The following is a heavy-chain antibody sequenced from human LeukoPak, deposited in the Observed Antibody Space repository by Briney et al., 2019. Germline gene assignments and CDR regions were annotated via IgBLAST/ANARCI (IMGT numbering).Heavy chain of an antibody. CDR3: ARDGSELYYDFWSGARAFDI. CDR1: GFTFSSYG. Sequence: GGSLRLSCAASGFTFSSYGMHWVRQAPGKGLEWVAVISYDGSNKYYADSVKGRFTISRDNSKNTLYLQMNSLRAEDTAVYYCARDGSELYYDFWSGARAFDIWGQGTMVTVSS. V-gene: IGHV3-30*03. CDR2: ISYDGSNK. D-gene: IGHD3-3*01. J-gene: IGHJ3*02.